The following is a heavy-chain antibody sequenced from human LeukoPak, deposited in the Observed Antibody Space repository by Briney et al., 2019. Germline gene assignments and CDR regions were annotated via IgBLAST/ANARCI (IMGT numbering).Heavy chain of an antibody. Sequence: PSETLSLTCAVYGGSFSGYYWSWIRRPPGKGLEWIGEINHSGSTNYNPSLKSRVTISVDTSKNQFSLKLSSVTAADTAVYYCARHVSGSSGWYYNYWGQGTLVTVSS. J-gene: IGHJ4*02. CDR3: ARHVSGSSGWYYNY. D-gene: IGHD6-19*01. CDR1: GGSFSGYY. CDR2: INHSGST. V-gene: IGHV4-34*01.